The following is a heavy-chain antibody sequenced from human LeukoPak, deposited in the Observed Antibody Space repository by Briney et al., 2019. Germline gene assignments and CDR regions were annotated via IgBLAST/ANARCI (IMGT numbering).Heavy chain of an antibody. CDR2: IYYTGST. J-gene: IGHJ4*02. CDR3: ARYSYDSGGYFFEY. V-gene: IGHV4-59*01. CDR1: GFTFSDYY. Sequence: PGGSLRLSCAASGFTFSDYYMSWIRQAPGKGLEWIGFIYYTGSTKYNPSLKSRVTISVDTSKNQFSLNLRSVTAADTAVYYCARYSYDSGGYFFEYWGQGTLVTVSS. D-gene: IGHD3-22*01.